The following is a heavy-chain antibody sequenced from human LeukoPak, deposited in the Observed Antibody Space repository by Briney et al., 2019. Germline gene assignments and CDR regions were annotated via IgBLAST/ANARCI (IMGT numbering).Heavy chain of an antibody. J-gene: IGHJ4*02. V-gene: IGHV1-8*02. CDR3: IISTYFDY. D-gene: IGHD3-10*01. CDR1: GYTFTSYG. CDR2: ISAYNGNT. Sequence: ASVKVSCKASGYTFTSYGISWVRQAPGQGLEWMGWISAYNGNTGYAQKFQGRVTMTRNTSISTAYMKLSSRRSEDTAVYYCIISTYFDYWGQGTLVTVSS.